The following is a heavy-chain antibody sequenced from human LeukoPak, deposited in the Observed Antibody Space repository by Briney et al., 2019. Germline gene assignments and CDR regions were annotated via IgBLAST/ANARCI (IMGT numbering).Heavy chain of an antibody. CDR3: AKDPGFMVRGARGYFDY. J-gene: IGHJ4*02. CDR2: IRYDGSNK. CDR1: GFTFSSYG. D-gene: IGHD3-10*01. Sequence: GGSLRLSCAASGFTFSSYGMHWVRQAPGKGLEWVAFIRYDGSNKYCADSVKGRFTISRDNSKNTLYLQMNSLRAEDTAVYYCAKDPGFMVRGARGYFDYWGQGTLVTVSS. V-gene: IGHV3-30*02.